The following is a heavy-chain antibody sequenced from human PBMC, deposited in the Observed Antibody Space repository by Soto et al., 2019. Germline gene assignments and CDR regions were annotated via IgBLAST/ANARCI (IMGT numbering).Heavy chain of an antibody. J-gene: IGHJ6*02. CDR1: GGSFSGYY. D-gene: IGHD4-17*01. V-gene: IGHV4-34*01. CDR3: ARTSYGDSSYYYYYGMDV. CDR2: INHSGST. Sequence: PSDTLYLTCAAYGGSFSGYYWSWIRQPPGKGLEWIGEINHSGSTNYNPSLKSRVTISVDTSKNQFSLKLSSVTAADTAVYYCARTSYGDSSYYYYYGMDVWGQGTTVTVSS.